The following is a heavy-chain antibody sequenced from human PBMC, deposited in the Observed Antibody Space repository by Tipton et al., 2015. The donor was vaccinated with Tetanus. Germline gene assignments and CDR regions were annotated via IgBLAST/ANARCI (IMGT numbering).Heavy chain of an antibody. Sequence: QLVQSGAEVKEAGESLRISCKASGYRFSSYWIAWVRQMPGKGLEWVGLIYPGDSDTKISPSFRGQVTFSVDKSITTAYLQWSSLKASDTAMYYCARQKGYWGQGTLVTVSS. CDR1: GYRFSSYW. CDR2: IYPGDSDT. V-gene: IGHV5-51*01. J-gene: IGHJ4*02. CDR3: ARQKGY.